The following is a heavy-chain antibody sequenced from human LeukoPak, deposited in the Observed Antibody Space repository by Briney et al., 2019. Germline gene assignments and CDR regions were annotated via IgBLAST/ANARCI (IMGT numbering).Heavy chain of an antibody. D-gene: IGHD2-2*01. V-gene: IGHV1-46*01. CDR2: INPSGGST. J-gene: IGHJ6*01. Sequence: ASVKVSFKASGYTFTSYYMHLVRQPPGQGLEWMGIINPSGGSTSYAQKFQGRVTMTRDTSTSTVYMELSSLRSEDTAVYYCARDDIVVVPAASKSYYYYYYGMDVWGQGTTVTVYS. CDR3: ARDDIVVVPAASKSYYYYYYGMDV. CDR1: GYTFTSYY.